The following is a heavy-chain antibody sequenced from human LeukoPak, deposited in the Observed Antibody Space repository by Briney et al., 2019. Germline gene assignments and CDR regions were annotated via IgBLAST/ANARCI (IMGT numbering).Heavy chain of an antibody. CDR3: ARESRGYDILTGKYHRGYYSYYMDV. V-gene: IGHV3-7*01. Sequence: GGSLRLSCAASGFTFSSYWMSWVRQAPGKGLEWVANIKQDGSEEYYVDPVKGRFTISRDNAKNSLYLQMNSLRAEDTAVYYCARESRGYDILTGKYHRGYYSYYMDVWGKGTTVTVSS. CDR2: IKQDGSEE. CDR1: GFTFSSYW. J-gene: IGHJ6*03. D-gene: IGHD3-9*01.